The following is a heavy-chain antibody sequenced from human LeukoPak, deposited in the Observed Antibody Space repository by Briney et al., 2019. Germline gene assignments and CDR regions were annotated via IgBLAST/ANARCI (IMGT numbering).Heavy chain of an antibody. Sequence: SETLSLTCSVSGASISSDYWSWIRQPPGKGLEWIGNIYSSETTKYNPSLRSRATISGDTSKNQFSLKLSSVTAADTAVYYCARHFPYCGGDCPYYYMDVWGSGTTVTVSS. D-gene: IGHD2-21*02. CDR1: GASISSDY. CDR2: IYSSETT. CDR3: ARHFPYCGGDCPYYYMDV. V-gene: IGHV4-4*09. J-gene: IGHJ6*03.